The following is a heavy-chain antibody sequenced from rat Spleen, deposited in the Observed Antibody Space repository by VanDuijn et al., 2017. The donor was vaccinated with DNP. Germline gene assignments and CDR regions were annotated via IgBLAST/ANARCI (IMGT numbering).Heavy chain of an antibody. CDR2: ITNTGGST. D-gene: IGHD1-12*01. CDR1: GFTFNNYW. Sequence: EVQLVESGGGLVQPGRSLKLSCVASGFTFNNYWMTWIRQAPGKGLEWVASITNTGGSTYYPDSVKGRFTISRDNAQNTLYLQMNSLRSEDTATYYCTRERGMIRVMDAWGQGASVTVSS. V-gene: IGHV5-31*01. J-gene: IGHJ4*01. CDR3: TRERGMIRVMDA.